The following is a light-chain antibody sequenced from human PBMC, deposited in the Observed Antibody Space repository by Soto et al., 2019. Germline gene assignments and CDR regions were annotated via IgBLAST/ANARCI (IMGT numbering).Light chain of an antibody. Sequence: ELVLPQSPAALSLSPGERSTFSCSASLSVSSYLAWYQQKPGQAPSLHIHDPSTRATGVPARFSGSGSGTDFALTISSLQSEDFAVYYCQHYNYWPYTFGQGTKVDI. CDR2: DPS. CDR3: QHYNYWPYT. CDR1: LSVSSY. J-gene: IGKJ2*01. V-gene: IGKV3-15*01.